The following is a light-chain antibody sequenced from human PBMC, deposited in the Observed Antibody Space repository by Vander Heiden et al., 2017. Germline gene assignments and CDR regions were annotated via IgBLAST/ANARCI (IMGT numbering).Light chain of an antibody. CDR1: QSLLNSNGYNY. CDR3: MEALQVT. Sequence: ILLTHSPPSLPVTPGAPASISCRSSQSLLNSNGYNYLDWYLQKPGQSPQLLIYLGSNRAAGVPDRFSGSGSGTDFTLKISRVEAEDVGVYYCMEALQVTFGPGTKVDIK. V-gene: IGKV2-28*01. CDR2: LGS. J-gene: IGKJ3*01.